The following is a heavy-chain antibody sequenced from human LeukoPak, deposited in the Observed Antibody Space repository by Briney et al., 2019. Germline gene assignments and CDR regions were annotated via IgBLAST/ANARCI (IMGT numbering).Heavy chain of an antibody. CDR3: ARDGGGSYYSD. D-gene: IGHD1-26*01. CDR2: VNGYNGNT. CDR1: GYTFSSYG. V-gene: IGHV1-18*01. J-gene: IGHJ4*02. Sequence: ASVKVSCKASGYTFSSYGIIWARQAPGQGLEWMGWVNGYNGNTDYAQKFQGRVAMTRDKSTSTAYVELTSLRSDDTAVYYCARDGGGSYYSDWGQGTLVTVSS.